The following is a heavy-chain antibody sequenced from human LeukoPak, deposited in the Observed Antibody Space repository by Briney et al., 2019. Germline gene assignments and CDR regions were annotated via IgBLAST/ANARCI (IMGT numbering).Heavy chain of an antibody. D-gene: IGHD5-18*01. CDR1: GGSFSGYY. CDR2: INHSGST. J-gene: IGHJ4*02. V-gene: IGHV4-34*01. CDR3: ATAGGPYTARWFDY. Sequence: SETLSLTCAVYGGSFSGYYWSWIRQPPGKGLEWIGEINHSGSTNYNPSLKSRVTISVDTSKNQFSLKLSSVTAADTAVYYCATAGGPYTARWFDYWGQGTLVTVSS.